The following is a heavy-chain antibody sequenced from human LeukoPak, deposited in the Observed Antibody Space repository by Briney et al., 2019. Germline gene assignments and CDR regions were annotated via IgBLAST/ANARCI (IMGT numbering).Heavy chain of an antibody. V-gene: IGHV3-43*01. CDR3: AKGRYGSGSFSTPFEY. CDR1: GFTFDDYS. D-gene: IGHD3-10*01. J-gene: IGHJ4*02. Sequence: GGSLRLSCAASGFTFDDYSMHWVRQAPGKGLEWVSLISSDGGSTYYADSVKGRFTISRDNSKNSLYVQLNNLRTEDTALYYCAKGRYGSGSFSTPFEYWGQGTLVTVSS. CDR2: ISSDGGST.